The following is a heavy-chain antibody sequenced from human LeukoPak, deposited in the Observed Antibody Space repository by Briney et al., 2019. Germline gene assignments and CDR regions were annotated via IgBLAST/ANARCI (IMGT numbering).Heavy chain of an antibody. D-gene: IGHD1-7*01. J-gene: IGHJ4*02. V-gene: IGHV1-2*02. CDR3: ARDLDNWNYDPFDY. CDR2: INPDSGGT. CDR1: GYTFTAHY. Sequence: ASVRVSCKTSGYTFTAHYLHWVRQAPGQGLQWMGWINPDSGGTNYAQTFQGRVTMSSDTSVDTAYMELTSLTSDDSAAYYCARDLDNWNYDPFDYWGQGTLVTVSS.